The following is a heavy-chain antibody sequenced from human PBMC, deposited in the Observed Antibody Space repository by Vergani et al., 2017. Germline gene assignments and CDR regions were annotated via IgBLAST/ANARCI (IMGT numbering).Heavy chain of an antibody. CDR3: ARDGWELLDYFYYMDV. CDR2: INSDGDST. V-gene: IGHV3-74*01. CDR1: GFMFSNYW. Sequence: EVQLVESGGGLVQPGGSLRLSCAASGFMFSNYWMQWVRQAPGKGLMWVSRINSDGDSTSYADSVKGRFTISRDNAKNTLYLQMDSLRAEDTAVYYCARDGWELLDYFYYMDVWGKGTTVTVSS. D-gene: IGHD1-26*01. J-gene: IGHJ6*03.